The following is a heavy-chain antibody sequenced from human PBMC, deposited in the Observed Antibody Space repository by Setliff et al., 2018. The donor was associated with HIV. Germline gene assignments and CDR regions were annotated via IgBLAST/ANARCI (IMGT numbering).Heavy chain of an antibody. Sequence: PSETLSLTCTVSGGSISTYYWSWIRQPPGKGLEWIGSIYFTGSSDNNPSLKSRVTLSVDTSKHQFSLKLSSVTAADTAVYYCARSGNILTDYSYYSYFMDVWGGGTTVTVSS. CDR1: GGSISTYY. D-gene: IGHD3-9*01. V-gene: IGHV4-59*01. CDR2: IYFTGSS. J-gene: IGHJ6*03. CDR3: ARSGNILTDYSYYSYFMDV.